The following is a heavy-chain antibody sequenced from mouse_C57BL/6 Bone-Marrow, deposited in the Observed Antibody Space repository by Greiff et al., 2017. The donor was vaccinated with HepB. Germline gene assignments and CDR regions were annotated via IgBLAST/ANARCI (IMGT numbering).Heavy chain of an antibody. CDR2: IDPETGGT. CDR1: GYTFTDYE. V-gene: IGHV1-15*01. D-gene: IGHD2-1*01. Sequence: VQVVESGAELVRPGASVTLSCKASGYTFTDYEMHWAKQTPVHGLEWIGAIDPETGGTAYNQKFKGKAILTADKSSSTAYMELRSLTSEDSAVYYCTRRDLLWDYWGQGTTLTVSS. J-gene: IGHJ2*01. CDR3: TRRDLLWDY.